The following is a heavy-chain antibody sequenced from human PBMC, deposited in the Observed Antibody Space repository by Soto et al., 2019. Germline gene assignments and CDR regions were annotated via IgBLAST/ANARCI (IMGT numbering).Heavy chain of an antibody. D-gene: IGHD1-26*01. CDR1: GFTLNNNG. J-gene: IGHJ6*02. CDR3: AKDRGLAESGRWSHYYYGMDV. CDR2: ISSDGSSK. V-gene: IGHV3-30*18. Sequence: PGGSLRLSCVASGFTLNNNGMHWVRQAPGQGLEWVAVISSDGSSKYYGDSVRGRFTISRDNSKNTLFLEMNSLRSEDTAVYYCAKDRGLAESGRWSHYYYGMDVWGQGTTVTVSS.